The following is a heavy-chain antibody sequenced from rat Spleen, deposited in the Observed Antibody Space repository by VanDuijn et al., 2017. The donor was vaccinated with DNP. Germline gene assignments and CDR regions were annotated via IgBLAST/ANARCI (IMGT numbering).Heavy chain of an antibody. D-gene: IGHD1-11*01. J-gene: IGHJ3*01. CDR1: GYSITSNY. V-gene: IGHV3-1*01. CDR2: ISYSGST. Sequence: EVQLQESGPGLVKPSQSLSLTCSVTGYSITSNYWGWIRKFPGNKMEWMGYISYSGSTSYNPSLKSRISITRDTSKNQFFLQLNCVTSEDKATYYCARGTTQDPFAYWGQGTLLTVYS. CDR3: ARGTTQDPFAY.